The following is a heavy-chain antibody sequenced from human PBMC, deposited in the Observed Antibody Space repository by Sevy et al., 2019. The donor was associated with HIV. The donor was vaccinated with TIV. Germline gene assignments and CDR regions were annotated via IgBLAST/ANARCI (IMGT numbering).Heavy chain of an antibody. CDR2: IKQDGSEK. CDR1: GFTFSSYW. Sequence: GGSLRLSCAASGFTFSSYWMSWVRQAPGKGLEWVANIKQDGSEKYYVDSVKGRFTISRDNAKNSLYLQMNSLRTEDTAVYYWARDAAEGPYSSTWYSNWLDPWGQGTQVTVSS. J-gene: IGHJ5*02. CDR3: ARDAAEGPYSSTWYSNWLDP. V-gene: IGHV3-7*01. D-gene: IGHD6-13*01.